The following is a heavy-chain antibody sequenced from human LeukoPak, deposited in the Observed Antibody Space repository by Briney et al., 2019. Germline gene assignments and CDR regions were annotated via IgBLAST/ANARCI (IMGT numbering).Heavy chain of an antibody. D-gene: IGHD3-16*02. J-gene: IGHJ4*02. CDR1: GFTFSSCA. Sequence: GGSLRLSCAASGFTFSSCAMHWVRQAPGKGLEWVAVISYDGSNKYYADSVKGRFTISRDNSKNTLYLQMNSLRAEDTAVYYCARRGMGLRLGELSSPPDYWGQGTLVTVSS. CDR3: ARRGMGLRLGELSSPPDY. CDR2: ISYDGSNK. V-gene: IGHV3-30-3*01.